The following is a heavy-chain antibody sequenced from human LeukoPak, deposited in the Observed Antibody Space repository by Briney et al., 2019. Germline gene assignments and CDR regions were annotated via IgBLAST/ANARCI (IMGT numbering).Heavy chain of an antibody. CDR1: GGSFSGYY. Sequence: ASETLSLTCAVYGGSFSGYYWSWIRQPPGKGLEWIGEINHSGSTNYNPSLKSRVTISVDTSKNQFSLKLSSVTAADTAVYYCARHSYYYDSRYAFDIWGQGTMVTVSS. J-gene: IGHJ3*02. CDR3: ARHSYYYDSRYAFDI. CDR2: INHSGST. D-gene: IGHD3-22*01. V-gene: IGHV4-34*01.